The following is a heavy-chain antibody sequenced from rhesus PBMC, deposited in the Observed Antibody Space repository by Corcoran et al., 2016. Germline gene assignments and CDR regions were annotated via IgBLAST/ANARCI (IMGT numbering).Heavy chain of an antibody. CDR1: GGSISSGYYY. J-gene: IGHJ4*01. V-gene: IGHV4-122*02. D-gene: IGHD3-34*01. Sequence: QVQLQESGPGLVKPSETLSLTCAVSGGSISSGYYYWSWIRQPPGKGLEWIGYITYSGSTSYNPSLKSRVTFSRDTSNNQFSLKLSSVTAADTAVYYCARDQRGAPFDYWGQGVLVTVSS. CDR2: ITYSGST. CDR3: ARDQRGAPFDY.